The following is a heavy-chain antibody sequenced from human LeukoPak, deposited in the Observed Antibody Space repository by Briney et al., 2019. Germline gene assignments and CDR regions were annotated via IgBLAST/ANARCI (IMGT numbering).Heavy chain of an antibody. D-gene: IGHD6-13*01. CDR3: AREETGYSSSWNDP. CDR1: GYTFTSYG. Sequence: GASVKVSCKASGYTFTSYGISWVRQAPGQGLEWMGWISAYNGNTNYAQKLQGRVTMTTDTSTSTAYMELRSLRSDDTAVYYCAREETGYSSSWNDPWGQGTLVTVSS. CDR2: ISAYNGNT. V-gene: IGHV1-18*01. J-gene: IGHJ5*02.